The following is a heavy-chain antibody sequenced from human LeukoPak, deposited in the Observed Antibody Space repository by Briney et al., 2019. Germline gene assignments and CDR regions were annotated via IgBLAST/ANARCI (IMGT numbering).Heavy chain of an antibody. CDR1: GYSFTNYW. V-gene: IGHV5-51*01. J-gene: IGHJ5*02. CDR3: ARRTYYYDSSGQNWFDP. Sequence: EPLKISCKGSGYSFTNYWIGWVRQMPGKGLEWMGIIYPVDSDTRYSPSFQGQVTISAGKSISTAYLQWSSLKASDTAMYYCARRTYYYDSSGQNWFDPWGQGTLVTVSS. CDR2: IYPVDSDT. D-gene: IGHD3-22*01.